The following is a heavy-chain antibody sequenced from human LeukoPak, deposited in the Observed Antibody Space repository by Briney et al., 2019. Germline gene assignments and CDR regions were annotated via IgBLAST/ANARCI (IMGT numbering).Heavy chain of an antibody. CDR2: TYYRSKWYN. D-gene: IGHD4-23*01. J-gene: IGHJ5*02. CDR1: GDGVSSNSAA. Sequence: SQTLSLTCAISGDGVSSNSAAWNWIRQSPSRGLEWLGRTYYRSKWYNDYAASVKSRITINADTSKNQFSLQLNSVTPEDTAVYYCARDWDYGGKGDYSDPWGQGTLVTVSS. V-gene: IGHV6-1*01. CDR3: ARDWDYGGKGDYSDP.